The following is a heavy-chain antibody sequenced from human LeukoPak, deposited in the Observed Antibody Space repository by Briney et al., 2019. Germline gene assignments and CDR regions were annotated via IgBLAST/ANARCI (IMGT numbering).Heavy chain of an antibody. CDR2: ISSSSSYI. J-gene: IGHJ4*02. V-gene: IGHV3-21*01. Sequence: GGSLRLSCAASGFSFSSYSMNWVRQAPGKGLEWVSSISSSSSYIYYADSVKGRFTISRDNAKNSLYLQMNSLRAEDTAVYYCARYTIPRGADYWGQGTLVTVSS. D-gene: IGHD3-3*01. CDR3: ARYTIPRGADY. CDR1: GFSFSSYS.